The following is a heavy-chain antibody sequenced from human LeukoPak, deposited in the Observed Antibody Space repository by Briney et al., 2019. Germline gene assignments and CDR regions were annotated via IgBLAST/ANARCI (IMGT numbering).Heavy chain of an antibody. CDR3: ARHARREALRHSAFDI. V-gene: IGHV4-39*01. CDR1: GGSISSTSYY. D-gene: IGHD3-3*01. Sequence: SETLSLTCTVSGGSISSTSYYWSWIRRPPGKGLEWIGSIYYSGTTYYNPSLRSRFTMSVDTSKNQFSLKLSSVTAADTAVYYCARHARREALRHSAFDIWGQGTMVTASS. J-gene: IGHJ3*02. CDR2: IYYSGTT.